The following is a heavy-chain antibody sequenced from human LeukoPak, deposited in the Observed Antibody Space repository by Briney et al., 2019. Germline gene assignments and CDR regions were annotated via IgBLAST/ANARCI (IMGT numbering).Heavy chain of an antibody. V-gene: IGHV1-2*06. J-gene: IGHJ5*02. Sequence: GASVKVSCKASGYTFTGYYMHWVRQAPGQGLEWMGRINPNSGGTNYAQKFQGRVTMTRDTSISTAYMELSRLRSDDTAVYYCARDRKGITMVRGVIHIWFDPWGQGTLVTVSS. D-gene: IGHD3-10*01. CDR2: INPNSGGT. CDR3: ARDRKGITMVRGVIHIWFDP. CDR1: GYTFTGYY.